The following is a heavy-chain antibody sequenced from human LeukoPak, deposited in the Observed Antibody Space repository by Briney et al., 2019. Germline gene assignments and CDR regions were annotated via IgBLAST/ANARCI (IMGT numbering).Heavy chain of an antibody. CDR3: ARGLRYFDWLLYFDY. J-gene: IGHJ4*02. CDR1: GGSFSGYY. Sequence: SETLSLTCAVYGGSFSGYYWSWIRQPPGKGLKWIGEINYSGSTNYNPSLKSRVTISVDTSKNQFSLKLSSVTAADTAVYYCARGLRYFDWLLYFDYWGQGTLVTVSS. V-gene: IGHV4-34*01. D-gene: IGHD3-9*01. CDR2: INYSGST.